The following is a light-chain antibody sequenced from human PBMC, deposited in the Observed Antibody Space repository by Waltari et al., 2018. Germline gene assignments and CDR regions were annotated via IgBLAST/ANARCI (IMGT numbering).Light chain of an antibody. J-gene: IGLJ1*01. CDR3: SAYTSTAALV. CDR1: SSDLGAYKY. Sequence: QSALTQPASVSGSPGQSITISCTGTSSDLGAYKYVSWYQQHPGKAPKLMIYEVTNRPSGVSNRFSGSKSGNTASLTISGLQGEDEADYYCSAYTSTAALVFGTATKVTVL. V-gene: IGLV2-14*01. CDR2: EVT.